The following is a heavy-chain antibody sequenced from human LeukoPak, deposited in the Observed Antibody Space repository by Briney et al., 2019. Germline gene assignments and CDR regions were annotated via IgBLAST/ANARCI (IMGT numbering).Heavy chain of an antibody. CDR2: IDWNDDK. CDR1: GFSLGTSPMC. CDR3: ARGGYKSHFDY. V-gene: IGHV2-70*11. Sequence: SGPALVKPTQTLTLTCTFSGFSLGTSPMCVSWIRPPPGRALEWLARIDWNDDKYYSTSLKTRLTISKDTSKNQVVLTMTNMDPVDTATYYCARGGYKSHFDYWGQGTLVTVSS. D-gene: IGHD5-24*01. J-gene: IGHJ4*02.